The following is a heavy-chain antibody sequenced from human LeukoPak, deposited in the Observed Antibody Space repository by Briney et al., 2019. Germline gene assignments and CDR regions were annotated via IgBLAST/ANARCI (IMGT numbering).Heavy chain of an antibody. J-gene: IGHJ6*02. Sequence: SGGSLRLSCAASGFTFSSYGMHWVRQAPGKGLEWVSAISGSGGSTYYADSVKGRFTISRDNSKNTLYLQMNSLRAEDTAVYYCAKDLPHDYGDYGNGMDVWGQGTTVTVSS. V-gene: IGHV3-23*01. CDR3: AKDLPHDYGDYGNGMDV. D-gene: IGHD4-17*01. CDR1: GFTFSSYG. CDR2: ISGSGGST.